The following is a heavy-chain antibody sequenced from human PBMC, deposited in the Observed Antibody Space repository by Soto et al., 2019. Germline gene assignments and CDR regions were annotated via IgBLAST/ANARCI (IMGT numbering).Heavy chain of an antibody. CDR1: GFIFSSYG. Sequence: PGGSLRLSCAASGFIFSSYGMHWVRQAPGKGLEWVAVIWYDGSNKYYTDSVKGRFTISRDNSKNTLYLQMNSLRAEDTAVYYCARGRYSCYDPRRNWFDPWGQGTLVTVSS. D-gene: IGHD5-12*01. J-gene: IGHJ5*02. CDR3: ARGRYSCYDPRRNWFDP. CDR2: IWYDGSNK. V-gene: IGHV3-33*01.